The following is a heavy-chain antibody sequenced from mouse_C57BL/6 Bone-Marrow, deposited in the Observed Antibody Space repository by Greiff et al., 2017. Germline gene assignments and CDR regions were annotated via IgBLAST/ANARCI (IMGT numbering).Heavy chain of an antibody. CDR2: IWSGGST. CDR1: GFSLTSYG. D-gene: IGHD1-1*01. CDR3: ARLLRSFGY. J-gene: IGHJ3*01. Sequence: QVQLKESGPGLVQPSQSLSITCTVSGFSLTSYGVHWVRQSPGKGLEWLGVIWSGGSTDYNAAFISRLSISKDNSKSQVFFKMNSLQADDTAIYYCARLLRSFGYWGQGTLVTVSA. V-gene: IGHV2-2*01.